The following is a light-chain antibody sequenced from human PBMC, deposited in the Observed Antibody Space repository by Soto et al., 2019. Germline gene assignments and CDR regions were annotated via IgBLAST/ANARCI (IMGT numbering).Light chain of an antibody. CDR3: CSYAGANTFG. CDR1: SSDVGSYNL. J-gene: IGLJ1*01. Sequence: QSALTQPASVSGSPGQSITISCTGTSSDVGSYNLVSWYQQHPGKAPKLMIYEGNKRPSGVSNRFSGSKSSNTASLTIYGLQTEDESDYYCCSYAGANTFGFGTGTKLTVL. CDR2: EGN. V-gene: IGLV2-23*01.